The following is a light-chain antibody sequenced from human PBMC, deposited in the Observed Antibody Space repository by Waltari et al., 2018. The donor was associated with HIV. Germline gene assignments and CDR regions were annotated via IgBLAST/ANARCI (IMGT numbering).Light chain of an antibody. CDR1: QSVLFTSNNKNY. J-gene: IGKJ2*01. CDR2: WAS. CDR3: QQYYSIPYT. V-gene: IGKV4-1*01. Sequence: DIVMTQSPDSLAVSLGERATINCKSSQSVLFTSNNKNYLAWYQQESGQPPNLLISWASARESGVPDRFSGSGSGTDFTLTISSLQAEDVAVYYCQQYYSIPYTFGQGTKLEIK.